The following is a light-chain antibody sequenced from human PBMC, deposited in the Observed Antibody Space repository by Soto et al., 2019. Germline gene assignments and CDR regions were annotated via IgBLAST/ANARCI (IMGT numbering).Light chain of an antibody. CDR2: GNS. CDR3: QSSDSSLSAHYV. V-gene: IGLV1-40*01. Sequence: QSVLTQPPSVSGAPGQRVTISCTWSSSNIGATYDVQWYQQLPGPAPKLLIYGNSKRPSGVPDRFSGSNSGTSASLAITGLQADYEADYYCQSSDSSLSAHYVFGTGTKLTVL. CDR1: SSNIGATYD. J-gene: IGLJ1*01.